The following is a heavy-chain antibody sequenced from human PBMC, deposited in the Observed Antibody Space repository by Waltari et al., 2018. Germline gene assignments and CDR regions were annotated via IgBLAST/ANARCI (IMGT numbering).Heavy chain of an antibody. J-gene: IGHJ4*02. V-gene: IGHV4-59*01. CDR3: ARGSIAARRAFDY. Sequence: QVQLQASGPGLVTHSETLSLTCPVSGGSISSYSRSWIRQAPGTLLEWTGHDHYSGSTNYNPSLKSRVTISVDTSKNQFSLKLSSVTAADTAVYYCARGSIAARRAFDYWGQGTLVTVSS. CDR2: DHYSGST. D-gene: IGHD6-6*01. CDR1: GGSISSYS.